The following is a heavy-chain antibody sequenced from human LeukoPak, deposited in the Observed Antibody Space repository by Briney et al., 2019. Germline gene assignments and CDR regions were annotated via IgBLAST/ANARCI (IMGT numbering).Heavy chain of an antibody. J-gene: IGHJ3*02. CDR1: GGTFSSYA. V-gene: IGHV1-69*13. D-gene: IGHD2-2*02. Sequence: ASVNVSCTASGGTFSSYAISWVRQAPGQGLEWMGGIIPIFGTANYAQKFQGRVTITADESTSTAYMELSSLRSEDTAVYYCARDSVVVPAAILADAFDIWGQGTMVTVSS. CDR2: IIPIFGTA. CDR3: ARDSVVVPAAILADAFDI.